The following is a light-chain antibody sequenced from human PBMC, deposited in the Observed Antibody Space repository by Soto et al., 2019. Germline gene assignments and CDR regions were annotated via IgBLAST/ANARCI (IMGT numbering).Light chain of an antibody. J-gene: IGKJ5*01. Sequence: EIVLTQSPGTLSLSPGERATLSCRASQSVSSSYLAWYRQKPGQAPRLLIYGASSRATGIPDRFSGGGSGTDVTLTISRLEPQDLAVYYGQQYGSSRINCGQVTRLEIK. CDR2: GAS. CDR1: QSVSSSY. CDR3: QQYGSSRIN. V-gene: IGKV3-20*01.